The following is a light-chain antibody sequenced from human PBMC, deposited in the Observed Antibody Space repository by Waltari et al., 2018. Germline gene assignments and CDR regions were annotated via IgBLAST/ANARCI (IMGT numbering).Light chain of an antibody. J-gene: IGKJ2*01. CDR1: QSVKSN. CDR2: GAS. CDR3: QQYNIRPPDT. V-gene: IGKV3-15*01. Sequence: EIVMTQSPATLSVSPGERATLSCRASQSVKSNLAWYQQKPGQAPRLLIYGASTRVTGIPARFSGSGSGTEFILTISSLQSEDSAVYFCQQYNIRPPDTFGQGTKLEIK.